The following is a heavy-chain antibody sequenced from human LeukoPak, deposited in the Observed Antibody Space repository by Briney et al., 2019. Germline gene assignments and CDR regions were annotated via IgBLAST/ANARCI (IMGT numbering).Heavy chain of an antibody. CDR1: GYTFTSYG. D-gene: IGHD3-10*01. J-gene: IGHJ4*02. CDR3: ARDPVAQYGSGSYDY. CDR2: ISAYNGNT. V-gene: IGHV1-18*01. Sequence: ASVKASCKASGYTFTSYGISWVRQAPGQGLEWMGWISAYNGNTNYAQKLQGIVTMTTDTSTSTAYMELRSLRSDDTAAYYCARDPVAQYGSGSYDYWGQGTLVTVSS.